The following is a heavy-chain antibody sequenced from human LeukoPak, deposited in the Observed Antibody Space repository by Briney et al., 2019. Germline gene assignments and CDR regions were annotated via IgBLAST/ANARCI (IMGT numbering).Heavy chain of an antibody. J-gene: IGHJ4*02. CDR2: INPSGGST. Sequence: ASVKVSCKASGYTFTSYYMHWVRQAPGQGLEWMGIINPSGGSTSYAQKFQGRVTMTRDTSTSTVYMELSSLRSEDTAVYYCARDVGYCGSTSCPEYYFDYWGQGTLVTVSS. D-gene: IGHD2-2*01. CDR3: ARDVGYCGSTSCPEYYFDY. CDR1: GYTFTSYY. V-gene: IGHV1-46*03.